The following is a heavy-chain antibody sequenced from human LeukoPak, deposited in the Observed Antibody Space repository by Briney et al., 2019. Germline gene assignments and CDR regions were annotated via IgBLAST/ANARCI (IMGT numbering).Heavy chain of an antibody. Sequence: SETLSLTCSVSGDSISMHYWSWIRQPPGKGLEWIVYIDHTGSTNYNPSLNSRVTISRDTSKNHFSLELSSVTAADTAVYFCARGRVSSSSWSSTYYYYFYMDVWGKGTTVTVSS. D-gene: IGHD6-13*01. CDR2: IDHTGST. V-gene: IGHV4-59*11. J-gene: IGHJ6*03. CDR1: GDSISMHY. CDR3: ARGRVSSSSWSSTYYYYFYMDV.